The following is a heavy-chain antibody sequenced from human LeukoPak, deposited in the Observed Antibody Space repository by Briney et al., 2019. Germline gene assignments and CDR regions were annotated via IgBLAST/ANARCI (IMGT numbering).Heavy chain of an antibody. D-gene: IGHD2-2*01. CDR1: GYTFTSYA. CDR2: INAGNGNT. J-gene: IGHJ5*02. V-gene: IGHV1-3*01. CDR3: ARADIVVVPAAIHPYNWFDP. Sequence: ASVKVPCTASGYTFTSYAMHWVRQAPGQRLEWMGWINAGNGNTKYSQKFQGRVTITRDTSASTAYMELSSLRSEDTAVYYCARADIVVVPAAIHPYNWFDPWGQGTLVTVSS.